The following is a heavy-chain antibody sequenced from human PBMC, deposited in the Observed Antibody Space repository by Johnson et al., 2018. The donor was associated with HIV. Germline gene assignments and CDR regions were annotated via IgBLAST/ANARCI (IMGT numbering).Heavy chain of an antibody. V-gene: IGHV3-30*02. CDR2: IRYDGSNK. Sequence: QVQLVESGGGVVQPGGSLRLSCAASGFTFSSYGMHWVRQAPGKGLEWVAFIRYDGSNKYYADSVKGRFTISRDNSKNTLYLQMNSLRAEDTAVYYCARDWRGDSSGGSCYSRNAFDIWGQGTMVTVSS. CDR3: ARDWRGDSSGGSCYSRNAFDI. D-gene: IGHD2-15*01. J-gene: IGHJ3*02. CDR1: GFTFSSYG.